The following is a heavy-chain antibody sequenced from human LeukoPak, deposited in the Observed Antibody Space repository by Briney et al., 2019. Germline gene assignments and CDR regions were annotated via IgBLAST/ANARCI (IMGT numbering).Heavy chain of an antibody. J-gene: IGHJ4*02. CDR3: ARGLAVQGSSWYYDY. Sequence: ASVKVSCKASGYTFTGYYMHWVRQAPGQGLEWMGRINPNSGGTNYAQKFQGRVTMPRDTSISTAYMELSRLRSDDTAVYYCARGLAVQGSSWYYDYWGQGTLVTVSS. CDR2: INPNSGGT. D-gene: IGHD6-13*01. V-gene: IGHV1-2*06. CDR1: GYTFTGYY.